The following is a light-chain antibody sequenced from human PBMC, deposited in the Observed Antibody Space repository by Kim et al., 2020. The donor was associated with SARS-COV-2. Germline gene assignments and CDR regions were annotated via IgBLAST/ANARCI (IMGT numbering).Light chain of an antibody. V-gene: IGKV1-9*01. CDR3: QQLKEYPLT. Sequence: IQVTQSPSSLSASVGDRVTITCRASLGISNFVAWYQQKLGKAPTLLIRGASTLQSGVPSRFSGSGYETDFILTISSLQPEDFATYYCQQLKEYPLTFGGGTKIEI. CDR1: LGISNF. J-gene: IGKJ4*01. CDR2: GAS.